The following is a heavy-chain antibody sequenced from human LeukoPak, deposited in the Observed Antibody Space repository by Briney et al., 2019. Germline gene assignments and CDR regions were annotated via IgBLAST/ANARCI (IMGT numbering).Heavy chain of an antibody. Sequence: SETLSLTCTVSGGSISSDSYSWGWIRQPPGKGLEWIGNIFYSGSTYYNPSLKSRVTISVDTSNNQFSLKLSSVTAADTAVYYCARRTRGGGEPYYYYYMDVWGKGTTVTVSS. CDR1: GGSISSDSYS. CDR2: IFYSGST. D-gene: IGHD3-10*01. CDR3: ARRTRGGGEPYYYYYMDV. J-gene: IGHJ6*03. V-gene: IGHV4-39*01.